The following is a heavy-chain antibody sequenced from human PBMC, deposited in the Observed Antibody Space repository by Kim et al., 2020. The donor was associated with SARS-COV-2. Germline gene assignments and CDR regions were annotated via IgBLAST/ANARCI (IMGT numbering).Heavy chain of an antibody. D-gene: IGHD3-22*01. Sequence: SVKGRFTISRDNAKNSLYLQMNSLGAEDTAVYYCARWDSSGYYYVRAFDIWGQGTMVTVSS. V-gene: IGHV3-21*01. CDR3: ARWDSSGYYYVRAFDI. J-gene: IGHJ3*02.